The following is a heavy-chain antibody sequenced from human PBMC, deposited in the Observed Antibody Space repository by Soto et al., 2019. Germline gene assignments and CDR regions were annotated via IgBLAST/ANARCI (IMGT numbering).Heavy chain of an antibody. J-gene: IGHJ4*02. V-gene: IGHV3-48*03. D-gene: IGHD3-10*01. CDR2: ISSSGSTA. CDR1: GFTFSRFE. CDR3: TRAAWFPYLSFY. Sequence: EVQLVESGGGLVQPGGSLRLSCAASGFTFSRFELHWVRQAPGKGLEWISYISSSGSTAYYASSVEGRFTISRDNANNAVYLQRDSLRAEDTALYYGTRAAWFPYLSFYWGQGALVTVSS.